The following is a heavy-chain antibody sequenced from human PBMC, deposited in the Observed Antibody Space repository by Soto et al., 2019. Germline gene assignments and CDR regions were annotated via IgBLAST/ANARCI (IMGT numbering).Heavy chain of an antibody. Sequence: QLQLQESGPGLVKPSETLSLTCTVSGGSISSSSYYWGWIRQPPGKGLEWIGSIYYSGSTYYNPSLKSRVTISVDTSKNQFSLKLSSVTAADTAVYYCARHMGRDTAMVQGRCWFDPWGQGTLVTVSS. CDR3: ARHMGRDTAMVQGRCWFDP. CDR1: GGSISSSSYY. CDR2: IYYSGST. V-gene: IGHV4-39*01. D-gene: IGHD5-18*01. J-gene: IGHJ5*02.